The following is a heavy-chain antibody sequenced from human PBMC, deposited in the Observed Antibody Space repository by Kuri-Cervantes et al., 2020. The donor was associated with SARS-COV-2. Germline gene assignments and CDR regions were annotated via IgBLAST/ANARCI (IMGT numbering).Heavy chain of an antibody. J-gene: IGHJ6*03. Sequence: GGSLRLSCAASGFTFSSYGMHWVRQAPGKGLEWVSSISSSSSYIYYADSVKGRFTISRDNAKNSLYLQMNSLRAEDTAVYYCARASGYDFWSGYNYYYYYMDVWGKGTTVTVSS. CDR3: ARASGYDFWSGYNYYYYYMDV. V-gene: IGHV3-21*01. CDR1: GFTFSSYG. D-gene: IGHD3-3*01. CDR2: ISSSSSYI.